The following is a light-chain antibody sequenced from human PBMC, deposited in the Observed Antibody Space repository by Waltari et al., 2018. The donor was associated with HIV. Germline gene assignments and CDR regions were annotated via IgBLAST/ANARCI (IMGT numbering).Light chain of an antibody. J-gene: IGLJ3*02. CDR3: SSYRSSSTWV. CDR2: DVS. CDR1: SSDVGGYNY. Sequence: QSALTQPASVSGSPGQSITLSCTGTSSDVGGYNYVSWYQQHPGKAPKLMIYDVSNRPSGVSNRFSGSKSGNTASLTISGLQAEDEADYYCSSYRSSSTWVFGGGTKLTVL. V-gene: IGLV2-14*03.